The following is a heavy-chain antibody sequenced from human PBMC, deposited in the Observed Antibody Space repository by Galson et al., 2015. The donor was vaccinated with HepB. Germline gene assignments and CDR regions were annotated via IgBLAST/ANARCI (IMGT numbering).Heavy chain of an antibody. V-gene: IGHV3-30-3*01. CDR2: ISYDGSNK. J-gene: IGHJ4*02. CDR1: GFTFSSYA. CDR3: ARDLEYEEWGYSGYDQPPDPSY. Sequence: SLRLSCAASGFTFSSYAMHWVRQAPGKGLEWVAVISYDGSNKYYADSVKGRFTISRDNSKNTLYLQMNSLRAEDTAVYYCARDLEYEEWGYSGYDQPPDPSYWGQGTLVTVSS. D-gene: IGHD5-12*01.